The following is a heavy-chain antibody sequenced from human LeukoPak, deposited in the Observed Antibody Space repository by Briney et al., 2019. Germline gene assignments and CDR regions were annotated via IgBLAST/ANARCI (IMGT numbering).Heavy chain of an antibody. J-gene: IGHJ3*01. D-gene: IGHD3-3*02. Sequence: GGSLRLSCAASGFIFSDHYMSWIRQAPGKGLEWISYISNGAGGTIHYADSVKGRFTISRDNAKNSVFLQMNSLRGEDTAVYYCAREAILDNAFDVWGHGTVVTVSS. CDR3: AREAILDNAFDV. V-gene: IGHV3-11*01. CDR1: GFIFSDHY. CDR2: ISNGAGGTI.